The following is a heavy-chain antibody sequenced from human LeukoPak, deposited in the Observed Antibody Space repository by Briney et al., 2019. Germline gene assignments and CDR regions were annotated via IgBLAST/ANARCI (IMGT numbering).Heavy chain of an antibody. CDR2: ICSSGSTI. Sequence: GGSLRLSCAASGFTFSRYDLQWVREAPGKGLEWVSYICSSGSTIYYADSVKGRFTISRDNAKNSLYLQMNSLRAEDTAVYYCARGARDGYHWFDYWGQGTLVTVSS. J-gene: IGHJ4*02. CDR3: ARGARDGYHWFDY. CDR1: GFTFSRYD. V-gene: IGHV3-48*03. D-gene: IGHD5-24*01.